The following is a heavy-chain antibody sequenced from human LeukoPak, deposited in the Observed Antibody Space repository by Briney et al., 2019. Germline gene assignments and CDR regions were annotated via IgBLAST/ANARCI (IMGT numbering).Heavy chain of an antibody. CDR2: LSGSGGST. V-gene: IGHV3-23*01. CDR3: AKVDSGIVATGSPYFDY. J-gene: IGHJ4*02. CDR1: GFTFSSYW. D-gene: IGHD6-13*01. Sequence: PGGSLRLSCAASGFTFSSYWMHWVRQAPGKGLEWVSSLSGSGGSTYHADSVKGRFTISRDNSKNTLYLQMNSLRAEDTAVYYCAKVDSGIVATGSPYFDYWGQGTLVTVSS.